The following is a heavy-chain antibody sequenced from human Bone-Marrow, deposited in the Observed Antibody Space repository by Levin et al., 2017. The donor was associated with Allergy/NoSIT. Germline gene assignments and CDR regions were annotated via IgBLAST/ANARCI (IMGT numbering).Heavy chain of an antibody. Sequence: GESLKISCAASGILFSSYDMNWVRQAPGKGREWVSSISAGGNYIYYADSVKGRFTISRDNAKNSLFLQMNSLRAEDTAVYYCASWAMYHYDRSAFDYFYYAMDVWGQGTTVTVSS. J-gene: IGHJ6*02. V-gene: IGHV3-21*01. CDR1: GILFSSYD. D-gene: IGHD3-22*01. CDR3: ASWAMYHYDRSAFDYFYYAMDV. CDR2: ISAGGNYI.